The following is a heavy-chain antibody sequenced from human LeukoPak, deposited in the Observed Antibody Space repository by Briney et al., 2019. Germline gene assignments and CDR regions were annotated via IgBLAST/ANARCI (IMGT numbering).Heavy chain of an antibody. J-gene: IGHJ5*02. D-gene: IGHD3-10*01. CDR2: ISAYNGNT. Sequence: ASVKVSCKASGYTFTSYGISWVRQAPGQGLEWMGWISAYNGNTNYAQKLQGRVTMTTDTSTSTAYMELRSLRSDDTAVYYSARDRRNYGSGSYLSFDPWGQGTLVTVSS. CDR3: ARDRRNYGSGSYLSFDP. V-gene: IGHV1-18*01. CDR1: GYTFTSYG.